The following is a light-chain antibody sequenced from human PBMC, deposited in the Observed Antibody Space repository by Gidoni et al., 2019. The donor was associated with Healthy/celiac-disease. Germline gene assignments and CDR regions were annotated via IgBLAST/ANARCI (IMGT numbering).Light chain of an antibody. CDR2: DAY. J-gene: IGKJ5*01. Sequence: DIQMTQSPSSLSASVGDRVTITCQASQDISNYLNWYQQKPGKAPKLLIYDAYNLETRVPSRFSGSGSGTDFTFTSSSLQPEDIATYYCQQYDNLPITFGQGTRLEIK. CDR3: QQYDNLPIT. V-gene: IGKV1-33*01. CDR1: QDISNY.